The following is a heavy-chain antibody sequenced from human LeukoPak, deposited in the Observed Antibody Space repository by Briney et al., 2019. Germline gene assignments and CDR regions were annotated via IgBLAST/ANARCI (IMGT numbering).Heavy chain of an antibody. CDR2: IYPGYSDT. CDR3: ARVTGDTAMVDAFDI. D-gene: IGHD5-18*01. CDR1: GYSFTSYW. Sequence: GESLKISCKGSGYSFTSYWIGWVRQMPGKGLGGMGIIYPGYSDTRYSPSFQVEVTISADKSISTAFLQWSSPKASHTAMYYCARVTGDTAMVDAFDIWGQGTMVTVSS. V-gene: IGHV5-51*01. J-gene: IGHJ3*02.